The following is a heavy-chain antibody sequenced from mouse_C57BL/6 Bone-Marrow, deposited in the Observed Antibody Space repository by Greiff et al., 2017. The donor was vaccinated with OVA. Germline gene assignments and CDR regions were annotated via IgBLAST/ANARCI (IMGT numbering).Heavy chain of an antibody. D-gene: IGHD1-1*01. CDR2: INPNNGGT. CDR1: GYTFTDYY. CDR3: ARGDYGSSYEDYYAMDY. J-gene: IGHJ4*01. Sequence: EVQLQQSGPELVKPGASVKISCKASGYTFTDYYMNWVKQSHGKSLEWIGDINPNNGGTSYNQKFKGKATLTVDKSSSTAYMELRSLTSEDSAVYYCARGDYGSSYEDYYAMDYWGQGTSVTVSS. V-gene: IGHV1-26*01.